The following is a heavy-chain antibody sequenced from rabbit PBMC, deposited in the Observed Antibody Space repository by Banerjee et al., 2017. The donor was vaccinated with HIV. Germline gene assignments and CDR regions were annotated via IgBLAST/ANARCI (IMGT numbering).Heavy chain of an antibody. CDR2: IYAGSSGST. J-gene: IGHJ4*01. CDR1: GFDFSSHYY. D-gene: IGHD1-1*01. Sequence: QEQLKETGGGLVQPGGSLTLSCKASGFDFSSHYYMCWVRQAPGKGLEWIACIYAGSSGSTYYASWAKGRFTISKTSWTTVTLQMTSLTAADTATYFCGRHASSSGAYEFSLWGQGTLVTVS. CDR3: GRHASSSGAYEFSL. V-gene: IGHV1S45*01.